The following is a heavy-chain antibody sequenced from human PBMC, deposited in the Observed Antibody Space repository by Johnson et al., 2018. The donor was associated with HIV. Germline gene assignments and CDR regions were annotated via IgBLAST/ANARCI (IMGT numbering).Heavy chain of an antibody. CDR3: ARDGGGGALDI. CDR1: GFTFSDYG. Sequence: QVQLVESGGGVVQPGRSLRLSCAASGFTFSDYGMHWVRQAPGKGLEWVAVIWYDGSTKNYVDSVKGRFTISRDNSKNSLYLQMNSLRAEDTAVYYCARDGGGGALDIWGQGTMVIVSS. D-gene: IGHD3-16*01. V-gene: IGHV3-33*01. J-gene: IGHJ3*02. CDR2: IWYDGSTK.